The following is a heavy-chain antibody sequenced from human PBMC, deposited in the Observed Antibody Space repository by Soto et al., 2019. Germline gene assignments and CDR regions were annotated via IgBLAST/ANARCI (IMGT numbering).Heavy chain of an antibody. CDR3: ARDRAGQWPISDYFDY. CDR2: MNPNSGNT. CDR1: GYTFTSYD. Sequence: ASVKVSCKASGYTFTSYDINWGRQATGQGLEWMGWMNPNSGNTGYAQKFQGRVTMTTNTSMSTAYMELSSLRSDDTAVYFCARDRAGQWPISDYFDYWGQGTLVTVSS. D-gene: IGHD6-19*01. V-gene: IGHV1-8*01. J-gene: IGHJ4*02.